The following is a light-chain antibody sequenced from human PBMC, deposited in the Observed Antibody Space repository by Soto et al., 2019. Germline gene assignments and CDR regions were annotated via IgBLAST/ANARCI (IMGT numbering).Light chain of an antibody. Sequence: EIVLTQSPAILSSSPGEKATLSCRASQSVSGSLGWYQQKPGQAPRLIIYDASVRATGIPARFSGSGSGTDFTLTISSLEPEDFAVYYCQEGTYWPAFGGGTKVDI. CDR3: QEGTYWPA. CDR2: DAS. V-gene: IGKV3-11*01. J-gene: IGKJ4*01. CDR1: QSVSGS.